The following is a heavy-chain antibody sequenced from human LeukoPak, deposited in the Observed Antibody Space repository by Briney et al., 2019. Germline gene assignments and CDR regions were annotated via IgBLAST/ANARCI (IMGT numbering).Heavy chain of an antibody. D-gene: IGHD5-12*01. CDR1: GYTFTGYY. Sequence: ASVKVSCKASGYTFTGYYMHWVRQAPGQGLEWMGWINPNSGGTNYAQKFQGRVTMTRDTSISTAYMELSRLRSDDTAVYYCARDGFYCSGSDCSKGRWYSHYYMDVWGKGTTVTVSS. CDR3: ARDGFYCSGSDCSKGRWYSHYYMDV. V-gene: IGHV1-2*02. CDR2: INPNSGGT. J-gene: IGHJ6*03.